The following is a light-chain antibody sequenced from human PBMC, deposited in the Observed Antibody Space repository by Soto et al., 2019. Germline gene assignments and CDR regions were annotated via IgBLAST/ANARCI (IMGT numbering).Light chain of an antibody. Sequence: DIQMTQSPSSLSASIGDRVTITCRASQGISNYLAWYQQKPGKVPLLLIYAASTLQSGVPSRFSGSGSGTDFTLTISSLHPEDVATYYCQKYNSVPFTFGPGTKVEIQ. J-gene: IGKJ3*01. CDR1: QGISNY. CDR2: AAS. V-gene: IGKV1-27*01. CDR3: QKYNSVPFT.